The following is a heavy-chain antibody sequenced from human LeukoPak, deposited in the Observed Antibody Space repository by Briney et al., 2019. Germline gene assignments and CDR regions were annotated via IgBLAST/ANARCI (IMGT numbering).Heavy chain of an antibody. CDR1: GFTFSSYA. CDR3: VREFQTGVTDFDY. V-gene: IGHV3-7*01. CDR2: IKDDGSEQ. Sequence: GGSLRLSCAASGFTFSSYAMGWDRQAPGKGLEWVGNIKDDGSEQYYGDSLRGRFTISRDNARDLLYLQMNRLRAEDTAVYFCVREFQTGVTDFDYWGQGTLVTVSS. J-gene: IGHJ4*02. D-gene: IGHD2-8*01.